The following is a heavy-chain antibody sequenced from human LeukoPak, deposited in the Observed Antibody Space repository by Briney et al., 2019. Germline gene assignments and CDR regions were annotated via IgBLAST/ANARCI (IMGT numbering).Heavy chain of an antibody. CDR3: ARRPRITMVRGVKGNWFDP. CDR1: GGSFSGYY. J-gene: IGHJ5*02. D-gene: IGHD3-10*01. V-gene: IGHV4-34*01. CDR2: INHSGST. Sequence: SETLSLTCAAYGGSFSGYYWSWIRQPPGKGLEWIGEINHSGSTNYNPSLKSRVTISVDTSKNQFSLKLSSVTAADTAVYYCARRPRITMVRGVKGNWFDPWGQGTLVTVSS.